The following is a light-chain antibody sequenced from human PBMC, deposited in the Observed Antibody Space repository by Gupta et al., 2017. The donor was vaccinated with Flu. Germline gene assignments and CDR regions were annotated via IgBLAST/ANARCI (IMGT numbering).Light chain of an antibody. CDR3: QGGT. V-gene: IGKV1-27*01. Sequence: LSATVGDRVTISSRASQGSGNSFAWYQQKPGKVPKLLIYAASTLDSGVPSRFRGSGSGTNFTLTVNDLQPEDVATYYCQGGTFGQGTKVEIK. CDR2: AAS. CDR1: QGSGNS. J-gene: IGKJ1*01.